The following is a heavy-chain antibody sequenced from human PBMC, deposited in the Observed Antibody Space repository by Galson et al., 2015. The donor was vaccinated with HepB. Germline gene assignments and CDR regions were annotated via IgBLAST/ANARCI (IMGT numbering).Heavy chain of an antibody. J-gene: IGHJ3*02. Sequence: SETLSLTCTVSGGSMSSYYWNWIRQPPGKGLEWIASIYHSGTTNYNPSLKSPVTISVDTSKNQFSLKLSSVTAADAAVYYCARVRCSSTSCAAKDASNIWGPGTMVTVSS. CDR2: IYHSGTT. CDR1: GGSMSSYY. V-gene: IGHV4-59*01. D-gene: IGHD2-2*01. CDR3: ARVRCSSTSCAAKDASNI.